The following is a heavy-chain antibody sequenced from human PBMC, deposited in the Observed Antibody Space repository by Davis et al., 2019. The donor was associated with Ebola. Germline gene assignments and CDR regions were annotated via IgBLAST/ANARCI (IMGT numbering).Heavy chain of an antibody. CDR3: ARGITMVRSASWFDP. CDR1: GGTFSSYA. Sequence: SVKVSCKASGGTFSSYAISWVRQAPGQGLEWMGRIIPILGIANYAQKFQGRVTITADKSTSTAYMELSSLRSEDTAVYYCARGITMVRSASWFDPWGQGTLVTVSS. J-gene: IGHJ5*02. V-gene: IGHV1-69*04. CDR2: IIPILGIA. D-gene: IGHD3-10*01.